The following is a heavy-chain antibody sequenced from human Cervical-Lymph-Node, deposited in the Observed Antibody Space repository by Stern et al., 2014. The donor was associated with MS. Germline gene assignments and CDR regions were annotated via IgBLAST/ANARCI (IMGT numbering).Heavy chain of an antibody. CDR1: GFTFSGSG. D-gene: IGHD6-6*01. J-gene: IGHJ4*02. CDR3: TGSSSEDY. CDR2: IRSKANNYAT. Sequence: EVQLVQSGGGLVQPGGSLKLSCAASGFTFSGSGIHWVRQASGKGLEWVGRIRSKANNYATAYAASVRGRFTISRDDSKNTAYLQMNSLKTEDTAVYYCTGSSSEDYWGQGTLVTVSS. V-gene: IGHV3-73*02.